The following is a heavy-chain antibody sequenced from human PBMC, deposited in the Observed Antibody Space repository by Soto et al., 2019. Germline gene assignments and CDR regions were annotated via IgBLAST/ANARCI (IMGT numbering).Heavy chain of an antibody. CDR1: GFTFSSYA. CDR2: ISYDGSNK. D-gene: IGHD3-3*01. J-gene: IGHJ6*02. Sequence: QVQLVESVGGVVQPGRSLRLSCAASGFTFSSYAMHWVRQAPGKGLEWVAVISYDGSNKYYADSVKGRFTISRDNSKNTLYLQKNSLRAEDTAVYYCARGSTYYDFWSGAYYYYGMDVWGQGTTVTVSS. CDR3: ARGSTYYDFWSGAYYYYGMDV. V-gene: IGHV3-30-3*01.